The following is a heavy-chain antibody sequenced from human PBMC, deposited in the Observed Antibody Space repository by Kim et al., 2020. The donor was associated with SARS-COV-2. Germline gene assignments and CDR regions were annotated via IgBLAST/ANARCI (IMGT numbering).Heavy chain of an antibody. J-gene: IGHJ4*02. D-gene: IGHD1-26*01. CDR3: ARRSVTGSYYYFDN. V-gene: IGHV3-74*01. Sequence: AAAVRGRFPPSRANAKTTLYLQMNSLRVEDTAVYYCARRSVTGSYYYFDNWGQGTLVTVSS.